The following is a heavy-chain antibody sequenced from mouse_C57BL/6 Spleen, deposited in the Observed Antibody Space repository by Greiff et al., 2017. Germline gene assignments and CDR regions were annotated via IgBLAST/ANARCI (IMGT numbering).Heavy chain of an antibody. D-gene: IGHD2-4*01. CDR2: ISYDGSN. Sequence: VQLQQSGPGLVKPSQSLSLSCSVTGYSITSGYYWNWIRQFPGNKLEWMGYISYDGSNNYNPSLKNRISITRDTSKNQFFLKLNSVTTEDTATYYCARVDYDYGAWFAYWGQGTLVTVSA. CDR3: ARVDYDYGAWFAY. V-gene: IGHV3-6*01. CDR1: GYSITSGYY. J-gene: IGHJ3*01.